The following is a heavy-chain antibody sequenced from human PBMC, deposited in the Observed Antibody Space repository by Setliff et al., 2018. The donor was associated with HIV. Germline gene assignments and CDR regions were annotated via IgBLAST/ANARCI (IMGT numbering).Heavy chain of an antibody. CDR3: AHYNTRETLDT. J-gene: IGHJ3*02. CDR1: GFTFGDYA. D-gene: IGHD3-22*01. V-gene: IGHV3-49*04. Sequence: GGSLRLSGTDSGFTFGDYAMTWVRHAPGKGLEWVGFIRGKRGKAYGGTADYAAPVKDRFTISRDDSKSTLYLKMNSLTTEDTAVYYCAHYNTRETLDTWGQGTMVTVSS. CDR2: IRGKRGKAYGGTA.